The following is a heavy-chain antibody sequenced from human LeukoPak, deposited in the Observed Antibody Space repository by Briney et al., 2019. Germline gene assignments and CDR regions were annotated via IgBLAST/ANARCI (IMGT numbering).Heavy chain of an antibody. J-gene: IGHJ5*02. V-gene: IGHV3-30-3*01. D-gene: IGHD3-3*01. Sequence: GGSLRLSCAASGFTFSSYAMHWVRQAPGKGLEWVAVISYDGSNKYYADSVKGRFTISRDNSKSTLYLQMNSLRAEDTAVYYCASGPFNDFWSGHHGFDPWGQGTLVTVSS. CDR3: ASGPFNDFWSGHHGFDP. CDR2: ISYDGSNK. CDR1: GFTFSSYA.